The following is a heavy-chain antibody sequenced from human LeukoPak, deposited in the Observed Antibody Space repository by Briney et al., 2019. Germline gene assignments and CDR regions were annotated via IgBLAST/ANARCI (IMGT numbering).Heavy chain of an antibody. Sequence: KPSETLSLTCTVSGGSISSYYWSWIRQPPGKGLEWIGYIYYSGSTNYNPSLKSRVTISVDTSKNQFSLKLSSVTAADTAVYYCARSTFYTIFGVVIIPNWFDPWGQGTLVTFSS. V-gene: IGHV4-59*08. D-gene: IGHD3-3*01. CDR3: ARSTFYTIFGVVIIPNWFDP. J-gene: IGHJ5*02. CDR1: GGSISSYY. CDR2: IYYSGST.